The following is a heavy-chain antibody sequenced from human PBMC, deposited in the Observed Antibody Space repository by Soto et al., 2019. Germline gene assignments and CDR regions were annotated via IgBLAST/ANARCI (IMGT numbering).Heavy chain of an antibody. Sequence: SETLSLTCTVSGGSISSYYWSWIRQPPGKGLEWIGYTYYSGSTNYNPSLKSRVTISVDTSKNQFSLKLSSVTAADTAVYYCARRYGGAFDIWGQGTMVTVSS. CDR3: ARRYGGAFDI. J-gene: IGHJ3*02. CDR2: TYYSGST. D-gene: IGHD4-17*01. V-gene: IGHV4-59*08. CDR1: GGSISSYY.